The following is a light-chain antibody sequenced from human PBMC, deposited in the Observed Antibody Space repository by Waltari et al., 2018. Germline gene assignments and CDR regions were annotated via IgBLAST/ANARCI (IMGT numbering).Light chain of an antibody. CDR3: NSRDSSGNHV. Sequence: SSELTQDPAVSVALGQTVRITCHGDSLRSYYASWYQQKPGQAPVLVLYGKNNRPSGIQDRFSGSSSGNTASLTITGAQAEDEADYYCNSRDSSGNHVFGGGTKLTVL. J-gene: IGLJ2*01. V-gene: IGLV3-19*01. CDR1: SLRSYY. CDR2: GKN.